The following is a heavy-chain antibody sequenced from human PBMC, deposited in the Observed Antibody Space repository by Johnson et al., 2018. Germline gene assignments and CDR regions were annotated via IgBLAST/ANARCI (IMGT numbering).Heavy chain of an antibody. CDR3: TRTHDYGDYYGMDV. Sequence: VQLVQSGGGLVKPGRSLRLSCTASGFTFGAYAMSWFRQAPGQGLEWVGFIRSKAYGGTTEYAASVKGRFTISRDDSNSIAYLQLNSLKTEDTAVYYCTRTHDYGDYYGMDVWGQGTTVTVSS. CDR2: IRSKAYGGTT. V-gene: IGHV3-49*05. D-gene: IGHD4-17*01. CDR1: GFTFGAYA. J-gene: IGHJ6*02.